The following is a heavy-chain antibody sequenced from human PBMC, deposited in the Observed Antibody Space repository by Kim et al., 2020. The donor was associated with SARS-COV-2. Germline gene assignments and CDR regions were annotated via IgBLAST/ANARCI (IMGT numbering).Heavy chain of an antibody. CDR2: LDPEDGEK. Sequence: ASVKVSCKVSGYTLTELSMHWVRQAPGKGREWMGGLDPEDGEKSYAQKCQGRVTMTEDTSTDTAYMELSSLRSEDTAVYYCATGRNYYDSSGYYSYYYGMDVWGQGTTVTVSS. D-gene: IGHD3-22*01. CDR3: ATGRNYYDSSGYYSYYYGMDV. CDR1: GYTLTELS. J-gene: IGHJ6*02. V-gene: IGHV1-24*01.